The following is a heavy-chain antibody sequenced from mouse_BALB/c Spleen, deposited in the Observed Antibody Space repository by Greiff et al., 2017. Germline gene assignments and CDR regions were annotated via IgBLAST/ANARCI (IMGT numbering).Heavy chain of an antibody. Sequence: EVKLQESGGDLVKPGGSLKLSCAASGFTFSSYGMSWVRQTPDKRLEWVATISSGGSYTYYPDSVKGRFTISRDNAKNTLYLQMSSLKSEDTAMYYCARPEDYGRYWDFDVWGAETTVTVSS. D-gene: IGHD1-1*01. CDR1: GFTFSSYG. CDR2: ISSGGSYT. J-gene: IGHJ1*01. V-gene: IGHV5-6*01. CDR3: ARPEDYGRYWDFDV.